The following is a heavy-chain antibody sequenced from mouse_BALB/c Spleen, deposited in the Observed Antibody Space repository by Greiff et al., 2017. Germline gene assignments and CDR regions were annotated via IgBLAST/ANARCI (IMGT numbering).Heavy chain of an antibody. V-gene: IGHV2-6-4*01. Sequence: VMLVESGPGLVAPSQSLSITCTVSGFSLSRYSVHWVRQPPGKGLEWLGMIWGGGSTDYNSALKSRLSISKDNSKSQVFLKMNSLQTDDTAMYYCARAPQDYDAMDYWGQGTSVTVSS. CDR2: IWGGGST. CDR3: ARAPQDYDAMDY. J-gene: IGHJ4*01. CDR1: GFSLSRYS.